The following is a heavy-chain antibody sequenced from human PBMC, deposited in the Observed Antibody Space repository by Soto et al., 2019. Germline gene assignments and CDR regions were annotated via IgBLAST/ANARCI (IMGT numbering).Heavy chain of an antibody. D-gene: IGHD6-13*01. V-gene: IGHV1-46*01. J-gene: IGHJ3*02. CDR3: ARDLLAAGSDALDI. CDR2: INSSGGHT. Sequence: QMQLVQSGAEVKKPGASVKVSCKASGYTFTRHYIHWVRQAPGQGLEWMGIINSSGGHTYYAKKFQGRGALISDTSTSPVYMELSSLRSEASAVYYCARDLLAAGSDALDIWGQGTMVTVSS. CDR1: GYTFTRHY.